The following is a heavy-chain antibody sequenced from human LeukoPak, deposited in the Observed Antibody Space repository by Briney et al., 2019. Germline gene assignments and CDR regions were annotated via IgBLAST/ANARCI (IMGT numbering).Heavy chain of an antibody. CDR2: IWYDGSKS. D-gene: IGHD3-16*02. CDR1: GFTFRNFG. V-gene: IGHV3-33*01. J-gene: IGHJ4*02. CDR3: VRDRGGYHYFDY. Sequence: GGSLRLSCAASGFTFRNFGMHWVRQAPGKGLEWVAIIWYDGSKSYYADSVKDRFTFSRDNSKNTVYLQMNSLRADDTAVYFRVRDRGGYHYFDYWGQGTLVTVSS.